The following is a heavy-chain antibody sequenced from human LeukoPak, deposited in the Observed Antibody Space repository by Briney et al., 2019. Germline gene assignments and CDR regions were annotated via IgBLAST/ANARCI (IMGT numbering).Heavy chain of an antibody. CDR2: MYYSGYT. CDR1: GGSSSGYY. J-gene: IGHJ4*02. V-gene: IGHV4-59*12. Sequence: SETLSLTCTVSGGSSSGYYWSWIRQPPGKGLEWIGYMYYSGYTNYNPSLKSRVSISVDTTKNQFSLKLSSVTAADTAVYYCARSYSGYETYYFDYWGQGTLVPVSS. CDR3: ARSYSGYETYYFDY. D-gene: IGHD5-12*01.